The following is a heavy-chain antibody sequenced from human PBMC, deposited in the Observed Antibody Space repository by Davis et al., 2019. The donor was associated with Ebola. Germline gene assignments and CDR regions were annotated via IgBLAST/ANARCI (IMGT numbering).Heavy chain of an antibody. D-gene: IGHD7-27*01. Sequence: GESLKISCAASGFTFSSYSMNWVRQAPGKGLEWVSYISSSSSTIYYADSVKGRFTISRDNAKNSLYLQMNSLRAEDTAVYYCARVGIGSAFDIWGQGTMVTVSS. V-gene: IGHV3-48*04. J-gene: IGHJ3*02. CDR1: GFTFSSYS. CDR2: ISSSSSTI. CDR3: ARVGIGSAFDI.